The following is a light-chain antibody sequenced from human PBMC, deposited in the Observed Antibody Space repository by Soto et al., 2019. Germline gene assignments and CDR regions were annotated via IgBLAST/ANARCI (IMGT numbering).Light chain of an antibody. Sequence: EIVLTQSPGTLSLSPGERATLSCRASHSVSSSYLAWYQQKPGQAPRLLIYGASSRATGIPDRFSGSGSGTDFTLTISRLEPADFAVYYCQQYGSSPRTFGQGTKVEIK. J-gene: IGKJ1*01. CDR2: GAS. V-gene: IGKV3-20*01. CDR1: HSVSSSY. CDR3: QQYGSSPRT.